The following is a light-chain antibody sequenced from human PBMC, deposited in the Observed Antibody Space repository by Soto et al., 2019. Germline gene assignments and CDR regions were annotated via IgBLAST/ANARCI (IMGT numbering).Light chain of an antibody. CDR1: QDISNY. CDR2: AAS. Sequence: DIQMTQSPSSLSASVGDRVTITCQASQDISNYLNWYQQKPGKAPKLLIYAASTLQSGVPSRFSGSGSGTEFTLTISSLQPEDFATYYCQQLNSYFGQGTRPESK. CDR3: QQLNSY. J-gene: IGKJ5*01. V-gene: IGKV1-9*01.